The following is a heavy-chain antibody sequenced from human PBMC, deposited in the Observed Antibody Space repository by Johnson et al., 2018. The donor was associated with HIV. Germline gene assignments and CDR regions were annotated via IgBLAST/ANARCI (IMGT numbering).Heavy chain of an antibody. J-gene: IGHJ3*02. V-gene: IGHV3-64*01. CDR3: ARDEPTDDAFDI. CDR1: GFTFSSYA. CDR2: ISSNGGST. Sequence: VQLLESGGGLVQPGGSLRLSCAASGFTFSSYAMHWVRQAPGKGLEYVSAISSNGGSTYYANSVKGRFTISRDNSKNTLYLQMGSLRAEDMAAYYCARDEPTDDAFDIWGQGTMVTVSS.